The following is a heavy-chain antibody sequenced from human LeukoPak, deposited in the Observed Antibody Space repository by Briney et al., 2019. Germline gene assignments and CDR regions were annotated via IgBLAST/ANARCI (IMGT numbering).Heavy chain of an antibody. CDR1: GFSFDDYA. D-gene: IGHD1-26*01. V-gene: IGHV3-9*01. J-gene: IGHJ4*02. CDR3: AKDISGTYLAALDY. Sequence: GGSLRLSCAASGFSFDDYAMHWVRQTPGKGLEWVSGISRNSDTIGYADSVKGRFTISRDNAKNSLYLQMNSLRGEDTALYYCAKDISGTYLAALDYWGQGTLVTVSS. CDR2: ISRNSDTI.